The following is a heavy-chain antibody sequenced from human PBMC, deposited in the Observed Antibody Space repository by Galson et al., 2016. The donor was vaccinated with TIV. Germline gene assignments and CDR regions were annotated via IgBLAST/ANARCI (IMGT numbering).Heavy chain of an antibody. CDR3: ASVAWFPGLSLDN. J-gene: IGHJ4*02. D-gene: IGHD2/OR15-2a*01. Sequence: CAISGDSVSSNSAAWNWLRQSPSRGLEWLGRTFYRSKWYNDYAPSVKSRITINPDTSKNQFSLQLNSVTPEDTAVYYCASVAWFPGLSLDNWGQGTLVIVSS. CDR2: TFYRSKWYN. V-gene: IGHV6-1*01. CDR1: GDSVSSNSAA.